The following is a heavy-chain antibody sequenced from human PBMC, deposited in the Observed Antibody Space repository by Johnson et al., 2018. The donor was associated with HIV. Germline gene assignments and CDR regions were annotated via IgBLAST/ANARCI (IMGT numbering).Heavy chain of an antibody. CDR2: ISWNSGSI. Sequence: VQLVESGGGLVQPGGSLRLSCAASGFTFDDYAMHWVRQAPGKGLEWVSGISWNSGSIGYADSVKGRFTISRDNSKNTLYLQMNSLRAEDTAVYYCARDGKVGATPRRAFDIWGQGTTVTVSS. V-gene: IGHV3-9*01. D-gene: IGHD1-26*01. J-gene: IGHJ3*02. CDR3: ARDGKVGATPRRAFDI. CDR1: GFTFDDYA.